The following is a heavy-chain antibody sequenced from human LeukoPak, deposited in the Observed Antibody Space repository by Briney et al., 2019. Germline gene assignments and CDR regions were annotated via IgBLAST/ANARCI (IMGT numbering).Heavy chain of an antibody. CDR1: GGSISSGSYY. CDR2: IYTSGST. J-gene: IGHJ6*02. D-gene: IGHD6-13*01. CDR3: ATRYSSSWDYYYYYGMDV. Sequence: SQTLSLTCTVSGGSISSGSYYWSWIRQPAGKGLEWIGRIYTSGSTNYNPSLKSRVTISVDMSKNQFSLKLSSVTAADTAVYYCATRYSSSWDYYYYYGMDVWGQGTTVTVSS. V-gene: IGHV4-61*02.